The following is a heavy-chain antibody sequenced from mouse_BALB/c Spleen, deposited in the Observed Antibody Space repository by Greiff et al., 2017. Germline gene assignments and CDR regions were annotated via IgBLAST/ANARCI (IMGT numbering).Heavy chain of an antibody. CDR1: GYSITSGYY. CDR2: ISYDGSN. V-gene: IGHV3-6*02. D-gene: IGHD3-1*01. Sequence: EVQLVESGPGLVKPSQSLSLTCSVTGYSITSGYYWNWIRQFPGNKLEWMGYISYDGSNNYNPSLKNRISITRDTSKNQFFLKLNSVTTEDTATYYCARDRGRYYAMDYWGQGTSVTVSS. J-gene: IGHJ4*01. CDR3: ARDRGRYYAMDY.